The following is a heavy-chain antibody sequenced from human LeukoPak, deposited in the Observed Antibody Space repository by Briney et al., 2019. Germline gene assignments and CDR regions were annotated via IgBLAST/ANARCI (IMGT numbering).Heavy chain of an antibody. D-gene: IGHD3-3*01. CDR2: IWYDGSNK. CDR3: ARDLVPYDFWSGWTTNAFDI. J-gene: IGHJ3*02. CDR1: GFTFSSYG. V-gene: IGHV3-33*08. Sequence: GGSLRLSCAASGFTFSSYGMHWVRQAPGKWLEWVAVIWYDGSNKYYADSVKGRFTISRDNSKNTLYLQMNSLRAEDTAVYYCARDLVPYDFWSGWTTNAFDIWGQGTMVTVSS.